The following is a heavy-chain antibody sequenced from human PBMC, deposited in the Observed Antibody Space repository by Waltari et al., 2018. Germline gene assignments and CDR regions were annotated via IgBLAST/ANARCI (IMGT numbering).Heavy chain of an antibody. D-gene: IGHD2-15*01. Sequence: QVQLQQWGAGLLKPSETLSLTCAVYGGSFRGYYWSWIRQPPGKGLEWIGEINHSGSTNYNPSLKSRVTISVDTSKNQFSLKLSSVTAADTAVYYCATTVVVVAATGGAFDIWGQGTMVTVSS. J-gene: IGHJ3*02. CDR2: INHSGST. CDR1: GGSFRGYY. V-gene: IGHV4-34*01. CDR3: ATTVVVVAATGGAFDI.